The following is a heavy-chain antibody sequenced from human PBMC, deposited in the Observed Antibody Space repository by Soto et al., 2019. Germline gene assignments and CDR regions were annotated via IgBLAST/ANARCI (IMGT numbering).Heavy chain of an antibody. Sequence: PGESQKISCKGSGYSFTSYWISWVRQMPGKGLEWMGRIDPTDSYTDYSPSFQGHVTISADKSISTAYLQWSSLKASDTAMYYCARHVGSSRYGMDVWGQGTTVTVSS. J-gene: IGHJ6*02. CDR3: ARHVGSSRYGMDV. V-gene: IGHV5-10-1*01. CDR1: GYSFTSYW. D-gene: IGHD6-6*01. CDR2: IDPTDSYT.